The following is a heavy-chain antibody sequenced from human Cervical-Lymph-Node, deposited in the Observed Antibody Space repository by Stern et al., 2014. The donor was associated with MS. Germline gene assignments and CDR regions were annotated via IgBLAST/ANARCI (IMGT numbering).Heavy chain of an antibody. Sequence: VQLVESGGGVVQPGTSLRLSCAVSGFTFSNYGMHWVRQAPGKGLEWVAVISYDADVKFYADSVKGRFTISRDTPKNTMYLQLSSLKVEDTAVYFCAKKSVGTTGTTTAFDYWGQGTLVTVSS. CDR3: AKKSVGTTGTTTAFDY. CDR1: GFTFSNYG. V-gene: IGHV3-30*18. CDR2: ISYDADVK. D-gene: IGHD1-1*01. J-gene: IGHJ4*02.